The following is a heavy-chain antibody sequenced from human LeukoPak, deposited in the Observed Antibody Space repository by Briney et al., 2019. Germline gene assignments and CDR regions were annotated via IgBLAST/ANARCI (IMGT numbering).Heavy chain of an antibody. Sequence: PGGSLRLSCAASGFTFSSYAMHWVRQAPGKGLEWVAVISYDGSNKYYADSVKGRFTISRDNSKNTLYLQMNSPRAEDTAVYYCAREDTAMKYFDYWGQGTLVTVSS. CDR2: ISYDGSNK. V-gene: IGHV3-30*04. CDR3: AREDTAMKYFDY. J-gene: IGHJ4*02. CDR1: GFTFSSYA. D-gene: IGHD5-18*01.